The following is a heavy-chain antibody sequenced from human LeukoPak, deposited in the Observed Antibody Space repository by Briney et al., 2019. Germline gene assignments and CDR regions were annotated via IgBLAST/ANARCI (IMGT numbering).Heavy chain of an antibody. J-gene: IGHJ4*02. Sequence: ASVKVSCKASGYTFTSDDINWVRQVTGQGLEWMGWMNPNSGNTGYAQKFQGRVTITRNTSISTAYMELTSLRSEDTAVYYCARDPMGSSSSLADYWGQGTLVTVSS. CDR1: GYTFTSDD. D-gene: IGHD6-6*01. CDR2: MNPNSGNT. CDR3: ARDPMGSSSSLADY. V-gene: IGHV1-8*03.